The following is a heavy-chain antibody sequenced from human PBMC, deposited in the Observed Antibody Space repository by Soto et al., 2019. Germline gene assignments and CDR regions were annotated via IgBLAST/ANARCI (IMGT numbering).Heavy chain of an antibody. J-gene: IGHJ6*02. Sequence: QVQLQESGPGLVKPSETLSLTCTVSGGSISSYYWSWIRQPPGKGLEWIGYIYYSGSTNYNPSLKSRGTITVEPSKNQFSLKLSSVTAADTAVYYCAREGVSSSWYNYYAMDVWGQGTTVTVSS. V-gene: IGHV4-59*01. CDR3: AREGVSSSWYNYYAMDV. CDR2: IYYSGST. CDR1: GGSISSYY. D-gene: IGHD6-13*01.